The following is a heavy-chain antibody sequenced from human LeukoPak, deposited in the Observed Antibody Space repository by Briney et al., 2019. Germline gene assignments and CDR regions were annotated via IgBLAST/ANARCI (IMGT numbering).Heavy chain of an antibody. D-gene: IGHD3-22*01. CDR2: ISSSSTYK. Sequence: GGSLRLSCAASGFTFTSHTMNWVRQAPGKGLEWVSSISSSSTYKHYADSVKGRFTISRDDAKNSLYLQMNSLRAEDTAVYYCARESYHSSGYYPRDIDHWGQGTLVTVSS. J-gene: IGHJ4*02. CDR1: GFTFTSHT. V-gene: IGHV3-21*01. CDR3: ARESYHSSGYYPRDIDH.